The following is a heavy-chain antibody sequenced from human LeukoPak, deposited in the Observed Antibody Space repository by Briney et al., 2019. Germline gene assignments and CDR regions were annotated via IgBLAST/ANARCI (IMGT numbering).Heavy chain of an antibody. V-gene: IGHV3-23*01. CDR1: GFTFRDSA. Sequence: GSLRLSCAASGFTFRDSAMTWVRHVPGKGLEWVSLISYSGGNAYYADSVKGRFTISRDNSENTLSLQMNSLRVEDTARYYCAKDIQLSTWGLGPMVTVSS. J-gene: IGHJ3*01. CDR3: AKDIQLST. CDR2: ISYSGGNA. D-gene: IGHD3-16*02.